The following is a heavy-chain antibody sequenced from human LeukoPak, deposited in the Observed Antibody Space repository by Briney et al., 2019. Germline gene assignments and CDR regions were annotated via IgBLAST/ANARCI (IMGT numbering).Heavy chain of an antibody. CDR3: ARDNDILTGSHNWFDP. J-gene: IGHJ5*02. V-gene: IGHV1-69*13. CDR2: IIPTFGTA. Sequence: SVKVSCKASGGTFSSYAISWVRQAPGRGLEWMGGIIPTFGTANYAQKFQGRVTITADESTSTAYMELSSLRSEDTAVYYCARDNDILTGSHNWFDPWGQGTLVTVSS. CDR1: GGTFSSYA. D-gene: IGHD3-9*01.